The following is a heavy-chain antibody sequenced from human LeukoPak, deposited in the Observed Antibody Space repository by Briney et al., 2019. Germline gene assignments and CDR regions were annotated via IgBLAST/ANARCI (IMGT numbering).Heavy chain of an antibody. CDR2: IYYSGST. D-gene: IGHD4-23*01. J-gene: IGHJ4*02. CDR1: GAXISSYY. Sequence: SETLSLTCAVSGAXISSYYCSWIRQPPGKGLEWIGHIYYSGSTNYNPSLKGRVTISVDTSTNQFSLKLSSATAADTAVYYCARAEYGGNPGFWGLFDYWGQGTLVTVSS. CDR3: ARAEYGGNPGFWGLFDY. V-gene: IGHV4-59*01.